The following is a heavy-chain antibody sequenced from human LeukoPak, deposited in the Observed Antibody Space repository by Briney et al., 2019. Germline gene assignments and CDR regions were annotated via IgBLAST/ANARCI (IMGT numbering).Heavy chain of an antibody. J-gene: IGHJ3*02. D-gene: IGHD3-10*01. CDR3: ARHKRGYYSPFDI. V-gene: IGHV3-48*03. CDR2: ISSSGSTI. CDR1: RFTFSSYE. Sequence: GGSLRLSCAASRFTFSSYEMNWVRQAPGKGLEWVSYISSSGSTIYYADSVKGRFTISRDNAKNSLYLQMNSLRAEDTAVYYCARHKRGYYSPFDIWGQGTMVTVSS.